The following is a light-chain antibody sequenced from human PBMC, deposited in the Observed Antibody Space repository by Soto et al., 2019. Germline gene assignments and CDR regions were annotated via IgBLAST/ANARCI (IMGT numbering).Light chain of an antibody. CDR1: QSISSND. Sequence: EIVLTQSPGTLSLSPGERPTLSWRASQSISSNDLAWFQQKPAQAPRLLIYGASTRSTGIPDRFAGSGSGADFTLTISSLEPEDFALYHCLQYYTSPLTFGGGTKVDIK. CDR2: GAS. J-gene: IGKJ4*01. V-gene: IGKV3-20*01. CDR3: LQYYTSPLT.